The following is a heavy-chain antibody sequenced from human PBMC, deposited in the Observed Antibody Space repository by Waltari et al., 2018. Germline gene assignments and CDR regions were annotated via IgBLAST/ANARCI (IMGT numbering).Heavy chain of an antibody. V-gene: IGHV6-1*01. CDR2: TYYRSKWYN. CDR1: GDSVSRNSAA. D-gene: IGHD2-21*01. J-gene: IGHJ3*02. CDR3: ARGPWLRIASFRVGDAFDI. Sequence: QVQLQQSGPGLVKPSQTLSLTCVISGDSVSRNSAAWNWIRQSPSRGLEWLGRTYYRSKWYNDDAVSVKSRITVTPDTSKNQFSLQLNSVTPEDTAVYYCARGPWLRIASFRVGDAFDIWGQGTMVTVSS.